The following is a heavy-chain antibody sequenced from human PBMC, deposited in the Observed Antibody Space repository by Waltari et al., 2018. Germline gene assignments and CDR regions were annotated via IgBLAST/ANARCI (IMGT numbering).Heavy chain of an antibody. CDR3: ARASRGRDYYMDV. CDR2: IYYSGST. V-gene: IGHV4-39*07. CDR1: GGSISSSSYY. D-gene: IGHD3-10*01. Sequence: QLQLQESGPGLVKPSETLSLTCTVSGGSISSSSYYWGWIRQPPGKGLEWSGSIYYSGSTYYNPSRKSRVTISVDTSKYQFSLKLSSVTAAATAVYYCARASRGRDYYMDVWGKGTTVTISS. J-gene: IGHJ6*03.